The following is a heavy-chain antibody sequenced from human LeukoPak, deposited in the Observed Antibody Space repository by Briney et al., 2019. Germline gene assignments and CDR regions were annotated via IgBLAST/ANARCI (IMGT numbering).Heavy chain of an antibody. CDR1: GGSFSGYY. Sequence: SETLSLTCAVYGGSFSGYYWSWIRQPPGKGLEWIGEINHSGSTNYNPSLKSRVTIPVDTSQNQFSLKLSSVTAADTAVYYCATRLTIVGALPHYYYYGMEVWGQGNTVTVSS. J-gene: IGHJ6*02. CDR3: ATRLTIVGALPHYYYYGMEV. D-gene: IGHD1-26*01. CDR2: INHSGST. V-gene: IGHV4-34*01.